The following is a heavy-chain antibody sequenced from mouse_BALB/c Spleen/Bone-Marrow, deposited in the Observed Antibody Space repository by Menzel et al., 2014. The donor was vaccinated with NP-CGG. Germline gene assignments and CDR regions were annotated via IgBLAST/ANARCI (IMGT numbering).Heavy chain of an antibody. V-gene: IGHV1S56*01. J-gene: IGHJ4*01. CDR1: GYTFTSYY. CDR3: ARGDYYRSPMDY. Sequence: VQLQQSGPELVKPGSSVRISCKASGYTFTSYYIHWVKQRPGQGLEWIGWIYPGNVNTNYNEKFEDKATLTADKSSSPAYMHLSSLTSEDSAVYFCARGDYYRSPMDYWGQGTSVTVSS. D-gene: IGHD2-14*01. CDR2: IYPGNVNT.